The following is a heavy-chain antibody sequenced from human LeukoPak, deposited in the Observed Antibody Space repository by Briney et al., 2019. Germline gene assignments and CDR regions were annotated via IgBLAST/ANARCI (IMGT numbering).Heavy chain of an antibody. J-gene: IGHJ1*01. D-gene: IGHD3-22*01. CDR2: IKSDGST. CDR3: ARAPSEIGGYYPEYFRH. Sequence: GGSLRFSCAASGFTFSSYWMHWVRQAPGKGLVWVSRIKSDGSTRYADSVKGRFTISRDNAKNTVSLQMNGLRAEDTGVYYCARAPSEIGGYYPEYFRHWGQGTLVTVSP. V-gene: IGHV3-74*01. CDR1: GFTFSSYW.